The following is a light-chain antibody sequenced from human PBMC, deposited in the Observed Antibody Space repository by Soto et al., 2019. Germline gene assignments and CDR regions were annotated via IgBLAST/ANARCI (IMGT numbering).Light chain of an antibody. CDR3: LQYYNFSWT. J-gene: IGKJ1*01. CDR1: QDIRNT. Sequence: AIQMTQSPSSLSASVGDRVAISCRASQDIRNTLAWYQQKPGEAPKLLIFAASNLQSWVPSRFSGSGSVTDFTLAITGLQPEDFATYYCLQYYNFSWTFGQGTKVDIK. V-gene: IGKV1-6*01. CDR2: AAS.